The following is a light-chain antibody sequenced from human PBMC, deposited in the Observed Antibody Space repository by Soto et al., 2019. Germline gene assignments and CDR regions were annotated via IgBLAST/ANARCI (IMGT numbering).Light chain of an antibody. CDR3: QQRNVWPPIT. V-gene: IGKV3-15*01. Sequence: EVVMTQSPATLSVSQGESATLSCRASQSISSSKLAWYQQNPGQAPRLLLFGVSNRATGIPARFGGSRSGTEFTLTINNLEPEDFAVYYCQQRNVWPPITFGQGTRLEIK. J-gene: IGKJ5*01. CDR2: GVS. CDR1: QSISSS.